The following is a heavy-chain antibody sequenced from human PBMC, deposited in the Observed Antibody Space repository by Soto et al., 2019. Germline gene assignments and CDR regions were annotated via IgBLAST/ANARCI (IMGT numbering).Heavy chain of an antibody. CDR3: ASGWGSSWHPSGWFDP. J-gene: IGHJ5*02. D-gene: IGHD6-13*01. CDR2: IYYGGST. V-gene: IGHV4-31*03. CDR1: GVSISSDLDY. Sequence: SETLSLTCTVSGVSISSDLDYWGWVRQPPGKGLEWIGYIYYGGSTYYNPSLKSRVNMSVDTSQNQFSLKLGSVTAADTAVYYCASGWGSSWHPSGWFDPWGQGTLVTVSS.